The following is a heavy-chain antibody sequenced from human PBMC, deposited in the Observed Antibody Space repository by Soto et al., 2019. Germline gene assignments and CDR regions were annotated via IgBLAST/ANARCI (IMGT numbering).Heavy chain of an antibody. V-gene: IGHV1-69*13. D-gene: IGHD3-22*01. Sequence: SVKVSCKASGCTFSSYAISCVRQAPGQVLEWMGGIIPIFGTANYAQKFQGRVTITADESTSTAYMELSSLRSEDTAVYYCARPKYYYDSSGYLGAHGMDVWGQGTTVTVSS. J-gene: IGHJ6*02. CDR1: GCTFSSYA. CDR3: ARPKYYYDSSGYLGAHGMDV. CDR2: IIPIFGTA.